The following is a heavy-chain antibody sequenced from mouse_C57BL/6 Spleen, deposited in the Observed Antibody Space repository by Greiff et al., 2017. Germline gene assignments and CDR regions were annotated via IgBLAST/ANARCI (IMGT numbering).Heavy chain of an antibody. V-gene: IGHV10-3*01. J-gene: IGHJ1*03. D-gene: IGHD1-1*01. CDR3: VRDRYYGSSSHWYFDV. Sequence: EVMLVESGGGLVQPKGSLKLSCAASGFTFNTYAMHWVRQAPGKGLEWVARIRSKSSNYATYYADSVKDRFTISRDDSQSMLYLQMNNLKTEDTAMYYCVRDRYYGSSSHWYFDVWGTGTTVTVSS. CDR1: GFTFNTYA. CDR2: IRSKSSNYAT.